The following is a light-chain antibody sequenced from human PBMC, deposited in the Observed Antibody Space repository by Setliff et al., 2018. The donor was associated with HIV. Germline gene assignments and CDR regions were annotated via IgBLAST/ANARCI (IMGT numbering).Light chain of an antibody. J-gene: IGKJ4*01. CDR3: QRYYSHLLS. CDR1: QDIRSY. CDR2: SAS. V-gene: IGKV1-8*01. Sequence: AIRMTQSPSSLSASTGDRVTITCRASQDIRSYLAWYQQKPGKAPKLLIYSASTLQIGVPSRFSGSGSGTAFSLTISCLQSEDFATYYCQRYYSHLLSFGGGTKVDIK.